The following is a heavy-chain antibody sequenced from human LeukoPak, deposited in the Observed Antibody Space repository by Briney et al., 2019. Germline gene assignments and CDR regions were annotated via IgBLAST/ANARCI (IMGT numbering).Heavy chain of an antibody. CDR1: GFTFSSYA. CDR2: ISGSGGST. CDR3: AKGYCSSTSCSYFDL. V-gene: IGHV3-23*01. D-gene: IGHD2-2*01. Sequence: GGSLRLSCAASGFTFSSYAMSWVRQAPGKGLEWVSAISGSGGSTYYADSVKGRFTISRDNSKNTLYLQMNSLRAEDTAVYYCAKGYCSSTSCSYFDLWGRGTLVTVSS. J-gene: IGHJ2*01.